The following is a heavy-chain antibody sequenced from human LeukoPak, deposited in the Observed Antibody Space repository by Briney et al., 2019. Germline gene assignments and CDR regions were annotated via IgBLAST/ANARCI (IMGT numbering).Heavy chain of an antibody. D-gene: IGHD1-26*01. Sequence: PSETLSLTCAVYGGSFSGYYWSWIRQPPGKGLEWIGEINHSGSTNYNPSLKSRVTISVDTSKNQFSLKLSSVTAADTAVYYCAREGWELPRTFDIWGQGTMVTVSS. V-gene: IGHV4-34*01. CDR1: GGSFSGYY. CDR3: AREGWELPRTFDI. CDR2: INHSGST. J-gene: IGHJ3*02.